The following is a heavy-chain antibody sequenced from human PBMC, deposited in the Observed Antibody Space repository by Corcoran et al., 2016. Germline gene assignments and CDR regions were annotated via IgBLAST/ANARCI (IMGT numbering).Heavy chain of an antibody. D-gene: IGHD3-16*02. V-gene: IGHV1-2*04. CDR3: ARAPVYDYVWGSYRSNGMDV. CDR1: GYTFTGYY. Sequence: QVQLVQSGAEVKKPGASVKVSCKASGYTFTGYYMHWVRQAPGQGLEWMGWINPNSGDTNYAQKFQGWITMTRDTSISTAYMELSRLRSDDTAVYYCARAPVYDYVWGSYRSNGMDVWGQGTTVTVSS. J-gene: IGHJ6*02. CDR2: INPNSGDT.